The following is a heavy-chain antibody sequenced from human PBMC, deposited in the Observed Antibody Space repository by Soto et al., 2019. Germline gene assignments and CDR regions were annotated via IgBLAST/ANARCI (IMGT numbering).Heavy chain of an antibody. CDR3: ATVMGGDNGGCSHH. Sequence: QLQLQESGPGLVKPSETLSLTCTVSGGSIRSSSYHWGWIRQPPGKGLESIGNTFYSGSTYYNPSLKSRVTISVDTSKNQFSLKLSSVTAADTAVYYCATVMGGDNGGCSHHWGQGTLVTVSS. V-gene: IGHV4-39*01. CDR2: TFYSGST. J-gene: IGHJ1*01. D-gene: IGHD4-17*01. CDR1: GGSIRSSSYH.